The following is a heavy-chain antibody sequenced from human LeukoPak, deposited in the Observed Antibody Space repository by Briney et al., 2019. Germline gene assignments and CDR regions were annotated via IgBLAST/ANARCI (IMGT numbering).Heavy chain of an antibody. CDR3: ARSSPLIAVAGTDFDY. V-gene: IGHV4-61*02. CDR2: IYTSGST. Sequence: TSQTLSLTCTVSGGSISSGSYYWSWIRQPAGKGLEWIGRIYTSGSTNYNPSLKSRVTISVDTSKNQFSLKLSSVTAADTAVYYCARSSPLIAVAGTDFDYWGQGTLVTVSS. CDR1: GGSISSGSYY. D-gene: IGHD6-19*01. J-gene: IGHJ4*02.